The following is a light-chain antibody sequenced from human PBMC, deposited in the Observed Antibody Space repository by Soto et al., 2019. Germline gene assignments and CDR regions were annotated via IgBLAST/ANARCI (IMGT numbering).Light chain of an antibody. CDR3: EARDSSLSAGV. CDR2: DND. Sequence: QSVLTQPPSVSAAPGQKVTVSCSGSRSNIGNNYVSWYQHLPGTAPKLLIYDNDKRPSGIPDRFSASKSGTSATLGITGLQAGDEADYYCEARDSSLSAGVFGGGTKLTVL. J-gene: IGLJ3*02. CDR1: RSNIGNNY. V-gene: IGLV1-51*01.